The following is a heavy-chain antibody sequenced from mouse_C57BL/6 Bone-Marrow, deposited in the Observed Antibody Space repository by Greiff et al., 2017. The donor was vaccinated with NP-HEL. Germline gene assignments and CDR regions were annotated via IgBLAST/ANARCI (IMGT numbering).Heavy chain of an antibody. J-gene: IGHJ3*01. V-gene: IGHV3-1*01. CDR3: ARGDYGSSGWFAY. CDR1: GYSITSGYG. Sequence: EVQLQQSGPGMVKPSQSLSLTCTVTGYSITSGYGWHWIRHFPGNKLEWMGYISYSGSTNYNPSLKSRISITHDTSKNHFFLKLNSVTTEDTATYYCARGDYGSSGWFAYWGQGTLVTVSA. D-gene: IGHD1-1*01. CDR2: ISYSGST.